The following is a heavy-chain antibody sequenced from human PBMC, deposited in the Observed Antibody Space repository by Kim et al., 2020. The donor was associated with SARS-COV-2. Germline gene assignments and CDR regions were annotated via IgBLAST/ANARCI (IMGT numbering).Heavy chain of an antibody. D-gene: IGHD3-10*01. J-gene: IGHJ4*02. CDR2: IYPGDSDT. V-gene: IGHV5-51*01. CDR1: GSKFNKHW. Sequence: GESLKISCDGSGSKFNKHWIDWVRQISGKGLEWMGIIYPGDSDTRYSPSFQGQVTISADKSISTAYLQWDSLKASDTAIYYCARVADFYGSGSFFVFWGQGTLVTVSS. CDR3: ARVADFYGSGSFFVF.